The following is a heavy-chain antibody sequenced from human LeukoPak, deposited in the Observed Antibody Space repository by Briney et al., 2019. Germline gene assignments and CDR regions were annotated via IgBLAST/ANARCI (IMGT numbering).Heavy chain of an antibody. CDR3: AKGPLEGY. Sequence: GRSLRLSCAASGFTFDDYAMHWVRQAPGKGLEWVSGISWNSGSIGYADSVKGRFTISRENAKNSLYLQMNSLRAEDPALYYCAKGPLEGYWGQGTLVTVSS. CDR1: GFTFDDYA. CDR2: ISWNSGSI. J-gene: IGHJ4*02. D-gene: IGHD1-1*01. V-gene: IGHV3-9*01.